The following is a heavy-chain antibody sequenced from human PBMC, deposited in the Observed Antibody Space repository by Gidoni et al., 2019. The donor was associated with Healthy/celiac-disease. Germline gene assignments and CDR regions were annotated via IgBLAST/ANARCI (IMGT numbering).Heavy chain of an antibody. D-gene: IGHD6-6*01. V-gene: IGHV3-9*01. Sequence: EVQLVESGGGLVQPGRSLRFSCAASGFTCDDDAMHWVRPAAGKGLEWVSGISWNSGRIGDADSVKGRFTISRDNSKNSLYLQMNSLRAEDTALYYWARGGYSSSSGFRWGQGTLVTVSS. CDR3: ARGGYSSSSGFR. CDR1: GFTCDDDA. CDR2: ISWNSGRI. J-gene: IGHJ4*02.